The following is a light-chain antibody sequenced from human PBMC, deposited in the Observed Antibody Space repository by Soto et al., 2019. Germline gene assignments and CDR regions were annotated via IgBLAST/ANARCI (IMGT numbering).Light chain of an antibody. V-gene: IGKV3-20*01. J-gene: IGKJ3*01. CDR3: QQYGSSGFT. CDR1: QSVSSNY. CDR2: GAS. Sequence: ESVLTQSPGTLSLSPGERATLSCRASQSVSSNYLAWYQHKPGQAPRLLIYGASTRATGIPDRFSGSGSGTDFTLIISTLELEDFAVYYCQQYGSSGFTFGPGTKVDIK.